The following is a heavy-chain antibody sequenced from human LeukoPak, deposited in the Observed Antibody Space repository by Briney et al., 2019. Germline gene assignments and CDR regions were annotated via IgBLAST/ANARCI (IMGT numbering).Heavy chain of an antibody. CDR2: IYYSGST. CDR3: ARGTKGGPQFH. CDR1: GRSIRSYD. D-gene: IGHD2-15*01. V-gene: IGHV4-59*01. J-gene: IGHJ4*02. Sequence: SETLALTCTVSGRSIRSYDWSWIRQPPGKVLEWIGYIYYSGSTNYNPSLKSRVTISVDTSKNQFSLKLSSVTAADTAVYYCARGTKGGPQFHWGQGTLVTVSS.